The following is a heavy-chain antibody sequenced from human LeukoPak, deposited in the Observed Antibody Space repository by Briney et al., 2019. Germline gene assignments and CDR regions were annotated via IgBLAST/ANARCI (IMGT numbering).Heavy chain of an antibody. V-gene: IGHV1-18*01. Sequence: ASVKVSCKTSGYTFTSYNVNWVRQAPGQGLEWMGWISAYNGNTNYAQNLQGRVSMTTDTSTSTAYMELRSLRSDDTAVYYCARVLRLGELSFSYWGQGTLVTVSS. CDR2: ISAYNGNT. CDR3: ARVLRLGELSFSY. J-gene: IGHJ4*02. CDR1: GYTFTSYN. D-gene: IGHD3-16*02.